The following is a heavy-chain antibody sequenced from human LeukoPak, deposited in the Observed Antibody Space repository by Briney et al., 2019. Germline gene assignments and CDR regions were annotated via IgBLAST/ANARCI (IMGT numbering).Heavy chain of an antibody. V-gene: IGHV3-15*01. CDR1: GFTFSNAW. CDR2: IKTKTESGTT. J-gene: IGHJ4*02. Sequence: GGSLRLSCAASGFTFSNAWMSWVRQAPGKGLEWVGRIKTKTESGTTDYPAPVKGRFTISRDDSKNTVYLQMNSLKTEDTAVYYCTTDLPTLGSGEMDYWGQGTLVTVSS. CDR3: TTDLPTLGSGEMDY. D-gene: IGHD3-10*01.